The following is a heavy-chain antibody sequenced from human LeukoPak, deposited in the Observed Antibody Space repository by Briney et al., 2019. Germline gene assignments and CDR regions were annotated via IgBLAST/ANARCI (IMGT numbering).Heavy chain of an antibody. J-gene: IGHJ4*02. D-gene: IGHD5-18*01. CDR3: ARRRAMGYFDY. CDR1: GYSISSGYY. V-gene: IGHV4-38-2*01. CDR2: IYHSGST. Sequence: PSETLSLTCAVSGYSISSGYYWGWIRQPPGKGLEWIGSIYHSGSTYYDPSLKSRVTISVDTSKNQFSLKLSSVTAADTAVYYCARRRAMGYFDYWGQGTLVTVSS.